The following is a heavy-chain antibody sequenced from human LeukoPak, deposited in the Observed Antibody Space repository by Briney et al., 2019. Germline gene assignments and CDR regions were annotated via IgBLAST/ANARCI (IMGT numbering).Heavy chain of an antibody. CDR3: ARESDSGSYVDY. Sequence: GRSLRLSCAASGFTLSSYAMHWVRQAPGKGLEWVAVISYDGSNKYYADSVKGRFTISRDNSKNTLYLQMNSLRAEDTAVYYCARESDSGSYVDYWGQGTLVTVSS. CDR1: GFTLSSYA. D-gene: IGHD1-26*01. V-gene: IGHV3-30*01. J-gene: IGHJ4*02. CDR2: ISYDGSNK.